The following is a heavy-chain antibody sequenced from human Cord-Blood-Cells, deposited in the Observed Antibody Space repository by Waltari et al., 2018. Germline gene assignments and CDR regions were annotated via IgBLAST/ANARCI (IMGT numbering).Heavy chain of an antibody. V-gene: IGHV4-39*01. CDR1: GGSISSSSYY. CDR3: ARHVGIVATSLDY. Sequence: QLQLQESGPGLVKPSETLSLTCTVSGGSISSSSYYCGWIRQPPGKGLEWIGGIYFSGSTYYNPSLKSRVTISVDTSKNQFSLKLSSVTAADTAVYYCARHVGIVATSLDYWGQGTLVTVSS. CDR2: IYFSGST. D-gene: IGHD5-12*01. J-gene: IGHJ4*02.